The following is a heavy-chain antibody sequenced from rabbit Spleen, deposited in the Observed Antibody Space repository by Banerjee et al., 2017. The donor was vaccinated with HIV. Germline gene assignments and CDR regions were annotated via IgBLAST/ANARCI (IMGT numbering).Heavy chain of an antibody. J-gene: IGHJ4*01. CDR1: GFDFSSYY. V-gene: IGHV1S7*01. D-gene: IGHD4-1*01. Sequence: QLKETGGGLVQPGGSLTLSCKASGFDFSSYYMSWVRQAPGKGLEWIGYIDPVFGITYYASWVNGRFSISRENTQNTVSLQMNSLTAADTATYFCAREGSGQVFFNLWGPGTLVTGS. CDR2: IDPVFGIT. CDR3: AREGSGQVFFNL.